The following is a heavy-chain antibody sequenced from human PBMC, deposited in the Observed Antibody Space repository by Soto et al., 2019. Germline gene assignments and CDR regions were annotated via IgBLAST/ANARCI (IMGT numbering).Heavy chain of an antibody. V-gene: IGHV3-48*02. Sequence: EVQLVESGGGLVQPGGSLRLSCAASGFTFSVYSMNWVRQAPGKGLDWVSYITGSSDRIHFADSVKGRFTVSRDNAKNSLYLQMNNLRYEDTGVYYCTTSNGHLNHWGQGTLVSVSS. CDR3: TTSNGHLNH. J-gene: IGHJ4*02. CDR1: GFTFSVYS. CDR2: ITGSSDRI. D-gene: IGHD3-22*01.